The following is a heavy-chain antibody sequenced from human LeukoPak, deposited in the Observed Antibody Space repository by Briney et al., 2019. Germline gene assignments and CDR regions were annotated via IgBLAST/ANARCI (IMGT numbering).Heavy chain of an antibody. CDR1: GFTFSSYG. V-gene: IGHV3-33*01. D-gene: IGHD4-17*01. CDR3: ARSDGYGDYVVHY. Sequence: GGSLRLPCAASGFTFSSYGMHWVRQAPGKGLEWVAVIWYDGSNKYYADSVKGRFTISRDNSKNTLYLQMNSLRAEDTAVYYCARSDGYGDYVVHYWGQGTLVTVSS. CDR2: IWYDGSNK. J-gene: IGHJ4*02.